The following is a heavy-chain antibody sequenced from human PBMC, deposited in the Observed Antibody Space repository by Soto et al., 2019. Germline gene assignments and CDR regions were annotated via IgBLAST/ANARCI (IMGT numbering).Heavy chain of an antibody. V-gene: IGHV3-30*18. CDR2: ISYDGSNK. Sequence: PGGSLRLSCAASGFTFSSYGMHWVRQAPGKGLEWVAVISYDGSNKYYADSVKGRFTISRDNSKNTLYLQMNSLRAEDTAVYCYAKDPLWFGELLLPSNWFDPWGQGTLVTVSS. J-gene: IGHJ5*02. D-gene: IGHD3-10*01. CDR3: AKDPLWFGELLLPSNWFDP. CDR1: GFTFSSYG.